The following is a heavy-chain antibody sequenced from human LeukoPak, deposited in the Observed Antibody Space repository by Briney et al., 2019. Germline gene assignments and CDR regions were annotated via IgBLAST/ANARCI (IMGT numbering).Heavy chain of an antibody. CDR3: TTGERFDGRRYGFVGY. J-gene: IGHJ4*02. CDR2: IKSKTDGGTT. CDR1: GLTFRDAW. V-gene: IGHV3-15*01. D-gene: IGHD3-10*01. Sequence: GGSLRLSCAASGLTFRDAWMTWVRQAPGKGLEWVGRIKSKTDGGTTDYTVAVKGRFTISRDDTKFKVYLQMNSLKTEDTGVYYCTTGERFDGRRYGFVGYWGQGTLVTVPS.